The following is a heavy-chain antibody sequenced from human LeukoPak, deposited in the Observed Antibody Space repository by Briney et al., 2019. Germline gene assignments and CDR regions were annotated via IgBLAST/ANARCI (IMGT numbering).Heavy chain of an antibody. J-gene: IGHJ4*02. CDR3: ARSYSSSGDLDY. CDR2: MNPNSGNT. CDR1: GYTFTSYD. Sequence: GASVKVSCKASGYTFTSYDINWVRQATGQGLEWMGWMNPNSGNTGYAQKFQGRVTMTRNTSISTAYIELSSLRSEDTAVYYCARSYSSSGDLDYWGQGTLVTVSS. V-gene: IGHV1-8*01. D-gene: IGHD6-6*01.